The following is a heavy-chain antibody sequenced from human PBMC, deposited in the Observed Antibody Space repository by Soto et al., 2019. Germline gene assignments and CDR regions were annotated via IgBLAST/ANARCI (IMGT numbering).Heavy chain of an antibody. D-gene: IGHD3-10*01. Sequence: SETLSLTCTVSGGSISSYYWSWIRQPPGKGLEWIGYIYYSGSTNYNPSLKSRVTISVDTSKNQFSLKLSSVTAADTAVYYCARAGVRGYRWFDPWGQGTLVTVSS. V-gene: IGHV4-59*01. CDR3: ARAGVRGYRWFDP. J-gene: IGHJ5*02. CDR2: IYYSGST. CDR1: GGSISSYY.